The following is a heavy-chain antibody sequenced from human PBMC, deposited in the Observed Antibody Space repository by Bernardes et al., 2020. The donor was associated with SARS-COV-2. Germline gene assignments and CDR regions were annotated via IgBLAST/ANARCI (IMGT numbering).Heavy chain of an antibody. J-gene: IGHJ3*02. D-gene: IGHD4-17*01. V-gene: IGHV4-39*02. Sequence: SETLSLTCTVSGASISSSSYYWGWVRQPPGKGLEWIGSIYYSGSTYYNPSLKSRVTISADTSKNHFSLKLSSVTAADTALYYCALLRDYEGRAFDMWGQGTMVTVSS. CDR2: IYYSGST. CDR1: GASISSSSYY. CDR3: ALLRDYEGRAFDM.